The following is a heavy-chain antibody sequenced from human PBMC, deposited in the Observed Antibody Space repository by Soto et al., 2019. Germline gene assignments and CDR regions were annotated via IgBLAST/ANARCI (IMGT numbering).Heavy chain of an antibody. D-gene: IGHD2-2*01. J-gene: IGHJ4*02. V-gene: IGHV4-34*01. CDR2: INHSGST. Sequence: QAQLQQWGAGLLKPSETLSLTCAVFGVPLSGYYWSWIRQPPGKGLEWIGEINHSGSTSYNPSLKSRVTISVDTSKNQFSLKLRSVTAADTAVYYCAGRVVPAAMGYWGQGTLVTVSS. CDR3: AGRVVPAAMGY. CDR1: GVPLSGYY.